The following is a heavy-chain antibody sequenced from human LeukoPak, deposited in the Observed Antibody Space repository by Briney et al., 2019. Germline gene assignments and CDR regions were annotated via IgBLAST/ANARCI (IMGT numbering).Heavy chain of an antibody. J-gene: IGHJ4*02. Sequence: PSETLSLTCTVSGGSISSYYWSWIRQPAGKGLEWIGRIYTSGSTNYNPSLKSRVTMSVDTSKNQFSLKLSSVTAADTAVYYCARDILSKDIVVVVAAIWGQGTLVTVSS. CDR1: GGSISSYY. D-gene: IGHD2-15*01. CDR2: IYTSGST. V-gene: IGHV4-4*07. CDR3: ARDILSKDIVVVVAAI.